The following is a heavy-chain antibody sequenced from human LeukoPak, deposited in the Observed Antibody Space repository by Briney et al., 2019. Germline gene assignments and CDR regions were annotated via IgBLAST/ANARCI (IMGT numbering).Heavy chain of an antibody. CDR3: TRDSSVSPPSRGWFDP. V-gene: IGHV3-73*01. CDR1: GFTFSGSA. CDR2: IRSKANSYAT. D-gene: IGHD3-22*01. J-gene: IGHJ5*02. Sequence: GGSLRLSCAASGFTFSGSAMHWVRQASGKGLEWVGRIRSKANSYATAYAASVKGRFTISRDDSKNTAYLQMNSLETEDTAVYYCTRDSSVSPPSRGWFDPWGQGTLVTVSS.